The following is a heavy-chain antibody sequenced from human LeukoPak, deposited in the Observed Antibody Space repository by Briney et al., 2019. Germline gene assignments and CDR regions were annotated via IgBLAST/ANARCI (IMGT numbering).Heavy chain of an antibody. D-gene: IGHD1-26*01. CDR2: IHSGGSM. J-gene: IGHJ4*02. V-gene: IGHV3-66*02. CDR1: GLTVSGNY. CDR3: AGSGIYLTY. Sequence: GGSLTLSCAASGLTVSGNYMSWVRQAPGKGLEWVSVIHSGGSMYYADPVKGHFTISRDIYQNTVYLQLNSLRPEDTAVYYCAGSGIYLTYWGQGTLVTVSS.